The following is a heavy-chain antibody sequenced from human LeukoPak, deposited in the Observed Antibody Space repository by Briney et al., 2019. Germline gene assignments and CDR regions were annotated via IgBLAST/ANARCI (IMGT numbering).Heavy chain of an antibody. CDR2: INHSGST. V-gene: IGHV4-34*01. Sequence: SETLSLTCAVYGGSFSGYYWSWIRQPPGKGLEWIGEINHSGSTNYNPSLKSRVTISVDTSKNQFSLKLSSVTAADTAVYYCARQRLLTIFGVVRGANWFDPWGQGTLVTVPS. J-gene: IGHJ5*02. D-gene: IGHD3-3*01. CDR1: GGSFSGYY. CDR3: ARQRLLTIFGVVRGANWFDP.